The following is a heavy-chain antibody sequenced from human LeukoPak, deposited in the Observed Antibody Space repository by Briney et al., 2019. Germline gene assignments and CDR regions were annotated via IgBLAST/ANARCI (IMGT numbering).Heavy chain of an antibody. CDR1: GFTFSSYG. CDR2: ISYDGSNK. V-gene: IGHV3-30*03. CDR3: ARDGGIKRAVWGYYYYYGMDV. Sequence: GGSLRLSCAASGFTFSSYGMHWVRQAPGKGLEWVAVISYDGSNKFYADSVKGRFTISRDNSKSTLYLQMNSLRAEDTAVYYCARDGGIKRAVWGYYYYYGMDVWGQGTTVTVSS. D-gene: IGHD2-15*01. J-gene: IGHJ6*02.